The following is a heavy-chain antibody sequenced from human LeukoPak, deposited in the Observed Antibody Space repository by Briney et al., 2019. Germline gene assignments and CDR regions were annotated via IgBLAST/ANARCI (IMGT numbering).Heavy chain of an antibody. J-gene: IGHJ4*02. V-gene: IGHV3-23*01. CDR2: ISGSGGST. CDR1: GFTFSSYG. D-gene: IGHD3-22*01. CDR3: ATRREVDDSSGYYPTPYDY. Sequence: PGGTLRLSCAASGFTFSSYGMSWVRQAPGKGLEWVSAISGSGGSTYYADSVKGRFTISRDNSKNTLYLQMNSLRAEDTAVYYCATRREVDDSSGYYPTPYDYWGQGTLVTVSS.